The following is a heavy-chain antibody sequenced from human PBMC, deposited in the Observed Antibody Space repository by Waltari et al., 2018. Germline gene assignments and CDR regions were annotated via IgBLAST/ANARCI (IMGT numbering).Heavy chain of an antibody. D-gene: IGHD6-6*01. J-gene: IGHJ3*02. CDR3: ARDLVDSSSSGAFDI. Sequence: QVQLQESGPGLVKPSETLSLTCTVSGGSISSYYWSWIRQPAGKGLEWIGRIYTSGSTNYNPSLKSRVTMAVDTSKNQFSLKLSSVTAADTAVYYCARDLVDSSSSGAFDIWGQGTMVTVSS. CDR1: GGSISSYY. CDR2: IYTSGST. V-gene: IGHV4-4*07.